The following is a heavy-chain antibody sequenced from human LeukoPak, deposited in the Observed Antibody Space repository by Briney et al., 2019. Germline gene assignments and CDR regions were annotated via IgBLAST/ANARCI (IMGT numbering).Heavy chain of an antibody. CDR1: GGSFSGYY. V-gene: IGHV4-34*01. Sequence: SETLSLTCAVYGGSFSGYYWSWIRQPPGKGLEYIGYIYNRGTTFYNPSLQSRVTMSADTSKKQFSLKLTSVTAADTAVYYCARGAGGYRFDPWGQGTLVTVSS. D-gene: IGHD1-1*01. CDR2: IYNRGTT. J-gene: IGHJ5*02. CDR3: ARGAGGYRFDP.